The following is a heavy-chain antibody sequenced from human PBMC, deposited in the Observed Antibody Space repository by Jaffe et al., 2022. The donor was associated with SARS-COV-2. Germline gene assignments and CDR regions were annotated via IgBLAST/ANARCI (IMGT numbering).Heavy chain of an antibody. Sequence: EVQLVESGGGLVQPGRSLRLSCAASGFTFDDYAMHWVRQAPGKGLEWVSGISWNSGSIGYADSVKGRFTISRDNAKNSLYLQMNSLRAEDTALYYCAKDRVAVAGLEDYGMDVWGQGTTVTVSS. V-gene: IGHV3-9*01. CDR2: ISWNSGSI. D-gene: IGHD6-19*01. CDR1: GFTFDDYA. J-gene: IGHJ6*02. CDR3: AKDRVAVAGLEDYGMDV.